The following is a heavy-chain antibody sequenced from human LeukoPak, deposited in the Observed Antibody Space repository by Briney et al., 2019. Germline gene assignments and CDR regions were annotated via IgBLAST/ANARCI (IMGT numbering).Heavy chain of an antibody. Sequence: SETLSLTCTVSGGSISSSSYYWGWIRQPPGKGLEWIGSIYYSGSTNYNPSLKSRVTISVDTSKNQFSLKLSSVTAADTAVYYCARVGMATSRPELDYWGQGTLVTVSS. CDR1: GGSISSSSYY. J-gene: IGHJ4*02. V-gene: IGHV4-39*07. CDR2: IYYSGST. CDR3: ARVGMATSRPELDY. D-gene: IGHD5-12*01.